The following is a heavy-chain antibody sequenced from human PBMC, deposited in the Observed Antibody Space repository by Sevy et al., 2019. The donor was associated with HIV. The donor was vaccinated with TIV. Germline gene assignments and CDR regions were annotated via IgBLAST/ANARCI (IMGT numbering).Heavy chain of an antibody. CDR2: IYYSGST. V-gene: IGHV4-31*03. CDR3: TRGYYDRSWRAYWFDP. CDR1: GGSISSGGYY. D-gene: IGHD3-22*01. Sequence: SETLSLTCTVSGGSISSGGYYWSWIRQHPGKGLEWIGYIYYSGSTYYNPSLKSRVTISVDTSKNQFSLKLSSVTAADTAVYYCTRGYYDRSWRAYWFDPWGQGTLVTVSS. J-gene: IGHJ5*02.